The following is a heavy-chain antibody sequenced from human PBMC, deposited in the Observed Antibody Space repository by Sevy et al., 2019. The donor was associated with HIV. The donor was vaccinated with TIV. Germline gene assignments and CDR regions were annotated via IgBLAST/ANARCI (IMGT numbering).Heavy chain of an antibody. CDR1: GFTFSDYY. J-gene: IGHJ6*03. CDR2: IYDGDSTT. CDR3: ARAGSYPYYYYYLDV. V-gene: IGHV3-11*01. D-gene: IGHD3-10*01. Sequence: GGSLRLPCAASGFTFSDYYMSWIRQAPGKGLEWVSYIYDGDSTTYYADSVKGRFTISRDNAKNSLYLQMNSLRAEDTALYYCARAGSYPYYYYYLDVWGKGTTVTVSS.